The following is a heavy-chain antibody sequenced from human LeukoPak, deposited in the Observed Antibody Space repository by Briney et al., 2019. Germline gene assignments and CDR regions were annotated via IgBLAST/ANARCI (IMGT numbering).Heavy chain of an antibody. J-gene: IGHJ4*02. Sequence: SCTASGFTFSTHPMSWVRQAPGQGLEWMGRIIPILGIANYAQKFQGRVTITADKSTSTAYMELSSLRSEDTAVYYCASSLSGGYSYFDYWGQGTLVTVSS. V-gene: IGHV1-69*02. D-gene: IGHD3-22*01. CDR1: GFTFSTHP. CDR2: IIPILGIA. CDR3: ASSLSGGYSYFDY.